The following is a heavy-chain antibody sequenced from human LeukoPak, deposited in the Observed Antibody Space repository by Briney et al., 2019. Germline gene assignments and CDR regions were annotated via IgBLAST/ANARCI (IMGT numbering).Heavy chain of an antibody. D-gene: IGHD3-3*01. J-gene: IGHJ6*03. Sequence: GGYLRLSCTASGFTFGDYAMSWFRQAPGKGLEWVGFIRSKAYGGTTEYAASVKGRFTISRDDSKSIAYLQMNSLKTEDTAVYYCTRDSADYDFWSGYYRRSWYYYYMDVWGKGTTVTVSS. CDR3: TRDSADYDFWSGYYRRSWYYYYMDV. V-gene: IGHV3-49*03. CDR1: GFTFGDYA. CDR2: IRSKAYGGTT.